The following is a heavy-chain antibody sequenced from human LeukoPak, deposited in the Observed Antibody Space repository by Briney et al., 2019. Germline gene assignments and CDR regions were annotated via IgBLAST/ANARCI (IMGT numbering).Heavy chain of an antibody. V-gene: IGHV1-18*01. CDR1: GYTFINYG. Sequence: ASVKVSCKASGYTFINYGISWVRQAPGRGLEWMGWISAYNGNANYAQKLQGRVTMTRDTSSTTAYMELRSLRSDDTAVYYCAKPTRRFGELFDAFDIWGLGTMVTVSS. D-gene: IGHD3-10*01. CDR3: AKPTRRFGELFDAFDI. CDR2: ISAYNGNA. J-gene: IGHJ3*02.